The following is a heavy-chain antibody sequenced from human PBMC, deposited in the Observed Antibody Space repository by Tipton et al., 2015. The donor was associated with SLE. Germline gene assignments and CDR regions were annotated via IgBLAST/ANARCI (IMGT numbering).Heavy chain of an antibody. CDR3: AWGEVYYLFDY. J-gene: IGHJ4*02. CDR1: GGSISSSSYY. D-gene: IGHD3-16*01. Sequence: TLSLTCTVSGGSISSSSYYWGWNRRPPGKGLEWIGSIYTCGRTHSNPSLKSRVTMSVDTSKNQFSLKLSSVTAADTAVYYCAWGEVYYLFDYWGQGTLVTVSS. CDR2: IYTCGRT. V-gene: IGHV4-39*07.